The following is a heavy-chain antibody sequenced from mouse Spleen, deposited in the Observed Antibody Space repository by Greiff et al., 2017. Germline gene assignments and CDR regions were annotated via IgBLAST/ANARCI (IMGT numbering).Heavy chain of an antibody. V-gene: IGHV1-19*01. CDR3: ALGRSWFAY. J-gene: IGHJ3*01. Sequence: VQLQQSGPVLVKPGASVKMSCKASGYTFTDHYMNWVKQSHGKSLEWIGVINPYNGGTSYNQKFKGKATLTVDKSSSTAYMELNSLTSEDSAVYYCALGRSWFAYWGQGTLVTVSA. CDR1: GYTFTDHY. D-gene: IGHD4-1*01. CDR2: INPYNGGT.